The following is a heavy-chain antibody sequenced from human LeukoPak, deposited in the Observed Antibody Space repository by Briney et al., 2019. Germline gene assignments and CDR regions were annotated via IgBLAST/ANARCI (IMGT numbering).Heavy chain of an antibody. Sequence: ASVKVSCKASGGTFSSYAISWVRQAPGQGLEWMGLINPSGGSTSYAQKFQGRVTMTRDTSTSTVYMELSSLRSEDTAVYYCARSGDFGVVIIPSMDVWGQGTTVTVSS. CDR3: ARSGDFGVVIIPSMDV. J-gene: IGHJ6*02. CDR1: GGTFSSYA. V-gene: IGHV1-46*01. D-gene: IGHD3-3*01. CDR2: INPSGGST.